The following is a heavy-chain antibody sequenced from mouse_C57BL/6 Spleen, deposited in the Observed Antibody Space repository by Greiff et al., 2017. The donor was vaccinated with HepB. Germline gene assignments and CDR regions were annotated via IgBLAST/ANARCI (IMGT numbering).Heavy chain of an antibody. D-gene: IGHD1-1*01. CDR1: GYTFTDYY. CDR2: IYPGSGNT. CDR3: ARGYYGGDWYFDC. V-gene: IGHV1-76*01. Sequence: QVQLQQSGAELVRPGASVKLSCKASGYTFTDYYINWVKQRPGQGLEWIARIYPGSGNTYYNEKFKGKATLTAEKSSSTAYMQLSSLTSEDSAVYFWARGYYGGDWYFDCWGQGTTVTVSS. J-gene: IGHJ1*01.